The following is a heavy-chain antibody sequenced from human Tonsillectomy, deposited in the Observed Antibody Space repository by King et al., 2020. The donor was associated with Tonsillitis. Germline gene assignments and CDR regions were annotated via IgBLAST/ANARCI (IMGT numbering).Heavy chain of an antibody. J-gene: IGHJ5*02. CDR2: IDWDDGK. Sequence: TLKESGPALVKPTQTLTLTCTFSGFSLSTSGMCVSWIRQPPGKALEWLARIDWDDGKYYSTSLKTRLTISKDTSKNQVVLTMTNMDPVETATYYCARSLKLRYFDWGWFDPWGQGTLVTVSS. D-gene: IGHD3-9*01. CDR3: ARSLKLRYFDWGWFDP. V-gene: IGHV2-70*11. CDR1: GFSLSTSGMC.